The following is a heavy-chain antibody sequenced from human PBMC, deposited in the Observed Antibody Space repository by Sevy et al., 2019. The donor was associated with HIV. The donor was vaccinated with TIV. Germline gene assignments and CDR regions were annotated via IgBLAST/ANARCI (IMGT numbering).Heavy chain of an antibody. CDR3: ARGYYDISTGLDAFDI. J-gene: IGHJ3*02. CDR2: IYYSGGT. CDR1: GGSISSYY. D-gene: IGHD3-9*01. V-gene: IGHV4-59*01. Sequence: SETPSLTCTVSGGSISSYYWSWIRQPPGKGLEWIWYIYYSGGTNYNPSPKRRVTISVDKSKNQLSLKLSSVTAADTAVYYCARGYYDISTGLDAFDIWGQGTMVTVSS.